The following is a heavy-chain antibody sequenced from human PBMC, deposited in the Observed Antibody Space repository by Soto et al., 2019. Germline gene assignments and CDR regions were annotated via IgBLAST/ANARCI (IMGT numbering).Heavy chain of an antibody. CDR3: AREVPGMTSFDY. CDR2: INAGVDGT. J-gene: IGHJ4*02. V-gene: IGHV1-3*01. CDR1: GCTALSVA. Sequence: QVQLIQPGPEIMQPGASVRVSCKASGCTALSVAFHSVRQAPGQGPEWLGWINAGVDGTIYSQRFQDRVSITRDPSANPVYLEVNPLPSEDTAVCHCAREVPGMTSFDYCGQGTLVTVSS.